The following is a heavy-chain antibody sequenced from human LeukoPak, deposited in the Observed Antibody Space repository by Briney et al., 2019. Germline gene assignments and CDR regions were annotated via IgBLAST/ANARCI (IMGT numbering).Heavy chain of an antibody. J-gene: IGHJ4*02. CDR2: INHSGST. Sequence: RPSETLSLTCAVYGGSFSGYYWSWIRQPPGKGLEWIGEINHSGSTNYNPSLKSRVTISVDTSKNQFSLKLSSVTAADTAVYYCARARQYYFDYWGQGTLVTVSS. CDR1: GGSFSGYY. CDR3: ARARQYYFDY. V-gene: IGHV4-34*01.